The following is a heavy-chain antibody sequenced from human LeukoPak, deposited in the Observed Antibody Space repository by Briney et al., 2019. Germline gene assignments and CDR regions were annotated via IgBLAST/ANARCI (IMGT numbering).Heavy chain of an antibody. Sequence: GGSLRLSCAASGFTFSNYWMSWVRQAPGKGLEWAANIKQDGGEKYYVDSVKGRFTISRDNAMNSLYLQMNSLRAEDTAINYCARYTAPFDYWGQGTLVTVSS. CDR3: ARYTAPFDY. CDR1: GFTFSNYW. J-gene: IGHJ4*02. D-gene: IGHD2-2*02. V-gene: IGHV3-7*03. CDR2: IKQDGGEK.